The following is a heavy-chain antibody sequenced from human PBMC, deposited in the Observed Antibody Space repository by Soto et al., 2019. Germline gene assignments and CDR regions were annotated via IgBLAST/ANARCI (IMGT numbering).Heavy chain of an antibody. CDR2: IYYSGST. D-gene: IGHD4-17*01. J-gene: IGHJ4*01. V-gene: IGHV4-30-4*02. CDR1: GGSFSGGDYY. CDR3: THGDHANDY. Sequence: PSDTLSLTCTVSGGSFSGGDYYRISIRQPPGKGLDWIGYIYYSGSTYHIPSLKSRVTMSVDKSKNQFSLKLSFVPAADTDVYYCTHGDHANDYWGHGTLDPVSS.